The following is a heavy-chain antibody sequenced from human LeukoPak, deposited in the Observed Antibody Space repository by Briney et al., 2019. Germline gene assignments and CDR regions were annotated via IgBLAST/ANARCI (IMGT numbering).Heavy chain of an antibody. J-gene: IGHJ3*02. D-gene: IGHD3-16*01. V-gene: IGHV4-59*01. CDR3: ARCWGPDAFDI. CDR1: GGSISSYY. CDR2: IYYSGST. Sequence: SETLSLTCTVSGGSISSYYWSWIRQPPGKGLEWIGYIYYSGSTNYNPSLKSRVTISVDTSKNQFSLKLSSVTAADTAVYYCARCWGPDAFDIWGQGTMVTVSS.